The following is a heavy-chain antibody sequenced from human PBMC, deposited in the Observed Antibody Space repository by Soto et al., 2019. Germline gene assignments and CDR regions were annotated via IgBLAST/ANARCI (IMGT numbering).Heavy chain of an antibody. D-gene: IGHD2-2*02. CDR2: ISYDGSNK. CDR3: AKVKGGYQLLYTGFDY. J-gene: IGHJ4*02. V-gene: IGHV3-30*18. CDR1: GFTFSSYG. Sequence: PGGSLSLSCAGSGFTFSSYGMHWVRQAPGKGLEWVAVISYDGSNKYYEDSVQGRFTISRDNSKNTLYLQMNSLRAEDTAVYYCAKVKGGYQLLYTGFDYWGQGTLVTVSS.